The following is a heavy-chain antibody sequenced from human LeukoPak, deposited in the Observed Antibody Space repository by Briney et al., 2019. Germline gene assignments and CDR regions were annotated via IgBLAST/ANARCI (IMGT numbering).Heavy chain of an antibody. Sequence: SETLSLTCSVSGGSISGYYWSWSRQAPGKGVEWIGNLFYKRGAWYKSSLKSRVTTSVDTSKNELSLNLTSVTAADTAVYYCARWTDCGGDCHILEYWGQGILVTVSS. V-gene: IGHV4-59*01. D-gene: IGHD2-21*02. CDR1: GGSISGYY. CDR3: ARWTDCGGDCHILEY. J-gene: IGHJ4*02. CDR2: LFYKRGA.